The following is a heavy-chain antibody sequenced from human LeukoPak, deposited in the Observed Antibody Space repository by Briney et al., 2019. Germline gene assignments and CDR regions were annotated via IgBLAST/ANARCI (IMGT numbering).Heavy chain of an antibody. CDR2: ISSSGSTI. CDR3: ARAETVDTAMVHFDY. V-gene: IGHV3-48*03. J-gene: IGHJ4*02. D-gene: IGHD5-18*01. Sequence: GGSLRFSCAASGFTFSSYEMNRDRQAPGQGLMWVSYISSSGSTIYYADSVKVRFTISRDNAKNSLYLQMNSLRAEYTAVYYCARAETVDTAMVHFDYWGQGTLVTVSS. CDR1: GFTFSSYE.